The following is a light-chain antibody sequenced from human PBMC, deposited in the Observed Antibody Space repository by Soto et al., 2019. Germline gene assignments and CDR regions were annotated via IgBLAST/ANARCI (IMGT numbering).Light chain of an antibody. Sequence: QSVLTQPPSVSGAPGQRVTISFTGSSSNIGAGYDVHWYQQLPGTAPKLLIYGNSNRPSGVPDRFSGSKSGTSASLAITGLQAEDEADYYCQSYASSLSGYVFGTGTKVTVL. CDR3: QSYASSLSGYV. CDR1: SSNIGAGYD. CDR2: GNS. V-gene: IGLV1-40*01. J-gene: IGLJ1*01.